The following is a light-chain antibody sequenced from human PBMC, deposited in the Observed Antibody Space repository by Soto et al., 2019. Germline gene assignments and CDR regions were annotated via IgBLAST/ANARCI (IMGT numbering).Light chain of an antibody. CDR1: HNINNY. CDR3: QQSYSKPLFT. CDR2: AAS. V-gene: IGKV1-39*01. J-gene: IGKJ3*01. Sequence: DIQMTQSPSSLSASVGDRVTITCRASHNINNYLNWYQQKPGKAPKLLIYAASTLQGGVPSRFSGSGSGTDFTLTISSLQPEHFATYYCQQSYSKPLFTFVPGTKVDFK.